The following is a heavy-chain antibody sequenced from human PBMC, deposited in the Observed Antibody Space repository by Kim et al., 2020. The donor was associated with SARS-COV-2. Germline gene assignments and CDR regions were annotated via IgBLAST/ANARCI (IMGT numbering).Heavy chain of an antibody. J-gene: IGHJ5*01. D-gene: IGHD2-15*01. CDR2: ISVNNINT. CDR3: ARERRYCSGGCCTKGENGFDS. Sequence: ASVKVSCKTSGYMLSDHGTTWARQAPGQGLEWMGWISVNNINTNYAHKFQDRVIMTTDRSTNTAYMELRSLRSDDTAVYYCARERRYCSGGCCTKGENGFDSWGQGTLGTGSS. V-gene: IGHV1-18*01. CDR1: GYMLSDHG.